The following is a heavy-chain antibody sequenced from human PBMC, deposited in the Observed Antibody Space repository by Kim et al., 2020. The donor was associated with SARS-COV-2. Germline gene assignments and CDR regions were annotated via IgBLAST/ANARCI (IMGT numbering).Heavy chain of an antibody. J-gene: IGHJ4*02. CDR3: ARRPGIAAAGLNY. D-gene: IGHD6-13*01. Sequence: YAQKFQGRVTMTRDTSISTAYMELSRLRSDDTAVYYCARRPGIAAAGLNYWGQGTLVTVSS. V-gene: IGHV1-2*02.